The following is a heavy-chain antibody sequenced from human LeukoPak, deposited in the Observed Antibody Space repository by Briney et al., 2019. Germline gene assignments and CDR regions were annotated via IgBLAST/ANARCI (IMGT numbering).Heavy chain of an antibody. Sequence: PGGSLRLSCAASGFTFSSYGMHWVRQAPGKGLEWVAFIRFDGSNRYYPDSVKGRFTISRDNSKNTLYLQMNSLRADDTAVYYCARVESSSSPNWGQGTLVTVSS. V-gene: IGHV3-30*02. CDR1: GFTFSSYG. CDR2: IRFDGSNR. J-gene: IGHJ4*02. D-gene: IGHD6-13*01. CDR3: ARVESSSSPN.